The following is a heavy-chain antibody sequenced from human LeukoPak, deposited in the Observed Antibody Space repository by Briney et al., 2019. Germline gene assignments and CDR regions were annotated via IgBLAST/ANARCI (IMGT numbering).Heavy chain of an antibody. Sequence: ASVKVSCKASGYTFTSYDINWVRQATGQGLEWMGCMNPNSGNTGYAQKFQGRVTMTRNTSISTAYMEPSSLRSEDTAVYYCARTGIAARRSDDWFDPWGQGTLVTVSS. D-gene: IGHD6-6*01. CDR2: MNPNSGNT. CDR1: GYTFTSYD. CDR3: ARTGIAARRSDDWFDP. J-gene: IGHJ5*02. V-gene: IGHV1-8*01.